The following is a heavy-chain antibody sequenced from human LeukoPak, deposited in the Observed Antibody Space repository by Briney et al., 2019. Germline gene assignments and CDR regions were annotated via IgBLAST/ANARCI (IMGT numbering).Heavy chain of an antibody. CDR2: VKRKIDGETT. CDR1: GFTYSNAW. CDR3: TTDSAAY. Sequence: GGSLRLSCAASGFTYSNAWITWVRQAPGKGREWVGRVKRKIDGETTDYAAAVKGGFAISRDDSKNTVYLQMNSLKTEDTALYYCTTDSAAYWGQGTLVTVSS. V-gene: IGHV3-15*01. J-gene: IGHJ4*02.